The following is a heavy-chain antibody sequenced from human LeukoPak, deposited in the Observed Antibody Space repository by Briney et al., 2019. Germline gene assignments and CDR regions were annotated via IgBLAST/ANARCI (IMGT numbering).Heavy chain of an antibody. V-gene: IGHV3-11*01. CDR1: GFTFSDYY. Sequence: GGSLRLSCAASGFTFSDYYMSWIRQAPGKGLEWVSYISSSGSTIYYADSVKGRFTISRDNAKNSLYLQMNSLRAEDTAFYYCARGVHSGSYAVFDYWGQGTLVTVSS. D-gene: IGHD1-26*01. CDR3: ARGVHSGSYAVFDY. J-gene: IGHJ4*02. CDR2: ISSSGSTI.